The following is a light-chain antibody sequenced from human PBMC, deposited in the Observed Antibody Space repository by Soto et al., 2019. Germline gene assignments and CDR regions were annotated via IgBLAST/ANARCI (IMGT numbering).Light chain of an antibody. CDR2: TAS. J-gene: IGKJ4*01. V-gene: IGKV1-9*01. CDR1: QGLNSN. Sequence: IQLTQSPSFLSASVGDRVTITCRASQGLNSNVAWYQLKPGKAPNLMMYTASTLQIGVPSRFSGSGSGTEITLTINSLQPEDSATYYCQQANSYPLTFGGGTKVEIK. CDR3: QQANSYPLT.